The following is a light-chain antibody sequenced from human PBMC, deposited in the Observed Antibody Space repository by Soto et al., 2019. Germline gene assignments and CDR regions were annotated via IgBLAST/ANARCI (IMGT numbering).Light chain of an antibody. V-gene: IGLV7-46*01. CDR2: DKS. CDR1: TGAVTSGHY. Sequence: QAVVTQEPSLTVSPGGTVTLTCGSSTGAVTSGHYPYWFQQKPGQAPRTLIYDKSNKHSWTPARFSGSLLGGKAALTLSGAQPEDEAEYYCLLSYSCARPVFGGGTKLTVL. J-gene: IGLJ3*02. CDR3: LLSYSCARPV.